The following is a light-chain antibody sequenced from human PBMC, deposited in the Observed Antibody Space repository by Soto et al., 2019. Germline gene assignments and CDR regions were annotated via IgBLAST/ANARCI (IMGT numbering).Light chain of an antibody. Sequence: QSALTQPASVSGSPGQSITISCTGTSSDVGNFNLVSWYQHHPGKAPKLMIYEVTKRPSGVSNRFSGSKSGNTASLTIFGLQVEDEALYFCSSYTSASALGIFGGGTKLTVL. J-gene: IGLJ2*01. CDR3: SSYTSASALGI. CDR2: EVT. V-gene: IGLV2-14*02. CDR1: SSDVGNFNL.